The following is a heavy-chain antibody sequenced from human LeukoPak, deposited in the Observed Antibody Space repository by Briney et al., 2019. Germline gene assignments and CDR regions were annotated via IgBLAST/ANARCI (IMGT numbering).Heavy chain of an antibody. D-gene: IGHD5-18*01. J-gene: IGHJ6*02. CDR1: GFTFTTYW. CDR3: ARDAVDTANAV. V-gene: IGHV3-74*01. Sequence: PGGSLRLSCAASGFTFTTYWMHWVRQAPGKGLVWVSHINSDGSITSCADSVKGRFTISRDNAKNTLYLQMNSLRAEGTAVYYCARDAVDTANAVWGQGTTVTVSS. CDR2: INSDGSIT.